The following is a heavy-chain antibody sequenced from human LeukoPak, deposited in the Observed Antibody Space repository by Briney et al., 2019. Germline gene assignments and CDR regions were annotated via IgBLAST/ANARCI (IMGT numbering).Heavy chain of an antibody. CDR3: ARASQDYYDSSGFDY. V-gene: IGHV4-31*03. Sequence: SQTLSLTCTVSGGSISSGGYYWSWIRQPPGKGLEWIGYIYYSGSTYYNPSLKSRVTISVDTSKNQFSLKLSSVTAADTAVYYCARASQDYYDSSGFDYWGQGTLVTVSS. J-gene: IGHJ4*02. CDR1: GGSISSGGYY. D-gene: IGHD3-22*01. CDR2: IYYSGST.